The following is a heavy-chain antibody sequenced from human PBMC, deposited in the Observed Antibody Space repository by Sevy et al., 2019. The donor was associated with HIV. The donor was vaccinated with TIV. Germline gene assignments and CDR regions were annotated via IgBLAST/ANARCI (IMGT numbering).Heavy chain of an antibody. J-gene: IGHJ6*03. CDR3: STEGIVAAASRYYYYMDV. CDR2: IIPIFGTA. CDR1: GGTFSSYA. V-gene: IGHV1-69*13. Sequence: ASVKVSCKASGGTFSSYAISWVRQAPGQGLEWMVRIIPIFGTANYAQKFQGRVTITADESTSTAYMELSSLRSEDTAVYYCSTEGIVAAASRYYYYMDVWGKGTTVTVSS. D-gene: IGHD6-13*01.